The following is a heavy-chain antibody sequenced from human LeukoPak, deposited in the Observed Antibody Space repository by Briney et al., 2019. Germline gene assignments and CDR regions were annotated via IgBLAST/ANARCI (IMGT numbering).Heavy chain of an antibody. V-gene: IGHV3-11*04. CDR2: ISSRSATI. Sequence: GGSLRLSCAASGFTFSDYYMSWIRQAPGKGLEWVSYISSRSATIYYADSVKGRFTISRDNAKNSLYLQMDSLRAEDTAVYYCARDPLSSSSFDLWGQGTLVTVSS. J-gene: IGHJ4*02. CDR1: GFTFSDYY. D-gene: IGHD6-13*01. CDR3: ARDPLSSSSFDL.